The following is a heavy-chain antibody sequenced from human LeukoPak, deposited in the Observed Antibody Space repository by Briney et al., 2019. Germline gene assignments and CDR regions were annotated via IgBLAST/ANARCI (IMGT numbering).Heavy chain of an antibody. J-gene: IGHJ4*02. CDR2: IYYSGST. Sequence: SETLSLTCTVSGGSISSYYWSWIRQPPGKGLEWIGYIYYSGSTNYNPSLKSRVTISVDTSKNQFSLKLSSGTAADTAVYYCARAMVRGVINSYYFDYWGQGTLVTVSS. D-gene: IGHD3-10*01. V-gene: IGHV4-59*01. CDR1: GGSISSYY. CDR3: ARAMVRGVINSYYFDY.